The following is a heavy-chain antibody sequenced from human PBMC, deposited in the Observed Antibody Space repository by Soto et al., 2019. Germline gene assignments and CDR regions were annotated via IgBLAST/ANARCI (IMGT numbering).Heavy chain of an antibody. J-gene: IGHJ5*02. V-gene: IGHV4-4*02. Sequence: QVQLQESGAGQVKPSGTLSLTCAVSGDSITSYNWWSWVRQPPGKGLEWIGEIHHGGSTNYNPSLTSRVTISVDKSKNQFSLKLNSVTAADTAVYYCARAAVVNNWFDPWGQGTLVTVSS. CDR3: ARAAVVNNWFDP. CDR2: IHHGGST. CDR1: GDSITSYNW. D-gene: IGHD2-21*01.